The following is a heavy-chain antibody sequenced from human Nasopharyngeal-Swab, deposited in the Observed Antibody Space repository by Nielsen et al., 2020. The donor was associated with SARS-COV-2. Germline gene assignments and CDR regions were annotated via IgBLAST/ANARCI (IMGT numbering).Heavy chain of an antibody. CDR1: GYTFTTHA. CDR3: ARPSPYGDYSFDY. Sequence: ASEKVSCKASGYTFTTHAMNWVRQAPGQGLEWMGWINTNTGSPRYAQGFTGRFVFSLDTSVSTAYLQIRSLKPEDTAVYFCARPSPYGDYSFDYWGQGTLVTVSS. D-gene: IGHD4-17*01. V-gene: IGHV7-4-1*01. CDR2: INTNTGSP. J-gene: IGHJ4*02.